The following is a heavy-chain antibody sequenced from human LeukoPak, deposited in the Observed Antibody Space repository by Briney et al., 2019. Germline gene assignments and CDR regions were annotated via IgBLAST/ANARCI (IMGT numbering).Heavy chain of an antibody. Sequence: QSGGSLRLSCAASGFTFSSYAMSWVRQAPGKGLEWVSAISGSGGSTYYADSVKGRFTISRDNSKNTLYLQMNSLRAEDTAVYYCAKVIGYYDSEGFDYWGQGTLVTVSS. CDR3: AKVIGYYDSEGFDY. D-gene: IGHD3-3*01. CDR2: ISGSGGST. V-gene: IGHV3-23*01. CDR1: GFTFSSYA. J-gene: IGHJ4*02.